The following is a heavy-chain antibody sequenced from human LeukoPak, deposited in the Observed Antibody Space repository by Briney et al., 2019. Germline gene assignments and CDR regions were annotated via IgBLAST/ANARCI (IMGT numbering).Heavy chain of an antibody. J-gene: IGHJ3*02. CDR3: AREAENYGLTFDI. CDR1: GFTFSSYA. Sequence: QPGVSLRLSCSASGFTFSSYAMHWVREAPGKGLEYVSAISSNGGSTYYADSVKGRFIISRDNSKNTLYLQMNSLRAEDTALYYCAREAENYGLTFDIWGQGTMVTVSS. V-gene: IGHV3-64*04. D-gene: IGHD3-10*01. CDR2: ISSNGGST.